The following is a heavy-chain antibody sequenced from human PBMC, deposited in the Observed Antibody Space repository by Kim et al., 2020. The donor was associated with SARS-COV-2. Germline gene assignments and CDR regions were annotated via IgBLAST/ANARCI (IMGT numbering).Heavy chain of an antibody. D-gene: IGHD3-9*01. CDR3: AKDGYFDWLSPIGTYFDY. Sequence: GGSLRLSCAASGFTFSSYGMHWVRQAPGKGLEWVAVISYDGSNKYYADSVKGRFTISRDNSKNTLYLQMNSLRAEDTAVYYCAKDGYFDWLSPIGTYFDYWGQGTLVTVSS. CDR2: ISYDGSNK. CDR1: GFTFSSYG. J-gene: IGHJ4*02. V-gene: IGHV3-30*18.